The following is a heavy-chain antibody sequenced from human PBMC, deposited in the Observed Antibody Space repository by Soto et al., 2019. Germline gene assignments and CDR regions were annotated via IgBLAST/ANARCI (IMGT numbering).Heavy chain of an antibody. CDR1: GGSISSSSYY. V-gene: IGHV4-39*01. CDR2: IYYSGST. CDR3: ARHSKDGRGPLGD. D-gene: IGHD3-10*02. J-gene: IGHJ4*02. Sequence: QLQLQESGPGLVKPSETLSLTCTVSGGSISSSSYYWGWIRQPPGKGLEWIGSIYYSGSTYYNPSLKSRVTISVDTSKNQFSLKLSSVTAADTAVYYGARHSKDGRGPLGDWGQGTLVTISS.